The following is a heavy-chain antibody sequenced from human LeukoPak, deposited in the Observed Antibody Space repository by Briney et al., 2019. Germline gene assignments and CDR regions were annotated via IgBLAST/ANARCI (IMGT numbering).Heavy chain of an antibody. CDR3: AKDSHWILFDD. J-gene: IGHJ4*02. Sequence: GGSLRLSCSASGFTFTTYGMNWVRQAPGKGLEWVSGIGGSGTRTYYAASVKGRFTISRDNSKNTLYLQMNSLRDEDTAVYYCAKDSHWILFDDWGQGTLVTVSS. D-gene: IGHD2-2*03. CDR1: GFTFTTYG. CDR2: IGGSGTRT. V-gene: IGHV3-23*01.